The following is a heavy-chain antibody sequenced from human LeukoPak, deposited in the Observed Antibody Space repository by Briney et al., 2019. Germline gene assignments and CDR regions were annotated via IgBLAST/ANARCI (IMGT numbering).Heavy chain of an antibody. Sequence: PGGSLRLSCAASGFTFSDYYMSWIRQAPGKGLEWVAHINQDEGMRNYIDSVRGRFTISRDNAKTSLYLQMNNLRDDDTAVYFCAAGGVGGLAYWGQGILVSVSS. V-gene: IGHV3-7*01. CDR1: GFTFSDYY. J-gene: IGHJ4*02. CDR3: AAGGVGGLAY. CDR2: INQDEGMR. D-gene: IGHD6-19*01.